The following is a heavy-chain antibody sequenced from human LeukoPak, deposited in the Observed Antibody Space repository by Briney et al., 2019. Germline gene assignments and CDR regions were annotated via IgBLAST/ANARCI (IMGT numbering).Heavy chain of an antibody. CDR2: ISGDGAHA. J-gene: IGHJ4*02. CDR3: AKNYADSRSFYDY. Sequence: GGSLRLSCAASGLTFSNYAMTWVRQTPEKGLEWVSAISGDGAHAYYTDSVRGRFTSSRDNYKNTLFLQMNSLRAEDTAIYFCAKNYADSRSFYDYWGQGILVIVSS. D-gene: IGHD4-17*01. V-gene: IGHV3-23*01. CDR1: GLTFSNYA.